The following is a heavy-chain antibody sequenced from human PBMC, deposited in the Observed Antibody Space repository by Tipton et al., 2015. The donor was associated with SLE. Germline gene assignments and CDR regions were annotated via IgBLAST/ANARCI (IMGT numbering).Heavy chain of an antibody. CDR1: GGSFSGYY. J-gene: IGHJ5*02. CDR3: ARGRGYRTGFVP. V-gene: IGHV4-59*12. Sequence: LRLSCAVYGGSFSGYYWSWIRQPPGKGLEWIGYIYYSGSTNYNPSLKSRVTISVDTSKNQFSLKLSSVTAADTAVYYCARGRGYRTGFVPWGQGTLVTVSS. D-gene: IGHD5-18*01. CDR2: IYYSGST.